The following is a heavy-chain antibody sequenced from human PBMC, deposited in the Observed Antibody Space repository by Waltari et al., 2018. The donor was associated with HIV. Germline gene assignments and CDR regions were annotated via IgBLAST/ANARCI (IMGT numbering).Heavy chain of an antibody. CDR3: ARVQWSTQSCDL. V-gene: IGHV3-7*01. CDR1: GFTFTRYW. Sequence: DVQVVESGGALVQPGGSLRLSCSVPGFTFTRYWMTFVRQAAGKRLEWVANINQDESERYYAYDVEGRFTISRDNAQNRFYLQMDDLKVEDTARYYCARVQWSTQSCDLWGQGTQVTVSS. J-gene: IGHJ4*02. CDR2: INQDESER. D-gene: IGHD2-15*01.